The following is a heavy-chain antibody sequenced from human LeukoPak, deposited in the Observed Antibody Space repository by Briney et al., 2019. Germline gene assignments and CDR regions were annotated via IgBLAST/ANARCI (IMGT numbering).Heavy chain of an antibody. CDR1: GFTFSNYW. Sequence: PGGSLRLSCAASGFTFSNYWLHWVRQAPGKGLEWVSPISSSSSYIYYADSVKGRFTISRDNAKNSLYLQMNSLRAEDTAVYYCARGPRHFDYWGQGTLVTVSS. CDR3: ARGPRHFDY. J-gene: IGHJ4*02. CDR2: ISSSSSYI. V-gene: IGHV3-21*01.